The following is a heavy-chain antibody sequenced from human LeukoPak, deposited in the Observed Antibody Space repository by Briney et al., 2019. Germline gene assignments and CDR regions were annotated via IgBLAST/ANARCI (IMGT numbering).Heavy chain of an antibody. J-gene: IGHJ4*02. Sequence: PSETLSLTCAVYGGSFSGYYWSWIRQPPGKGLEWIGEINHSGSTNYNPSLKSRVTISVDTSKNQFSLKLSSVTAADTAVYYCARGVNSSGWYRARGTALDYWGQGTLVTVSS. D-gene: IGHD6-19*01. CDR3: ARGVNSSGWYRARGTALDY. V-gene: IGHV4-34*01. CDR1: GGSFSGYY. CDR2: INHSGST.